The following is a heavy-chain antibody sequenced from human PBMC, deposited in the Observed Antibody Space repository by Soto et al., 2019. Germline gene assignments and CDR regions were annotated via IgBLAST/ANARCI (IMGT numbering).Heavy chain of an antibody. J-gene: IGHJ4*02. CDR1: GYTFTGYY. V-gene: IGHV1-2*02. CDR3: ARLLAGSGSYYSPLYFDY. D-gene: IGHD3-10*01. CDR2: INPNSGGT. Sequence: ASVKVSCKASGYTFTGYYMHWVRQAPGQGLEWMGWINPNSGGTNYAQKFQGRVTMTRDTSISTAYMELSRLRSDDTAVYYCARLLAGSGSYYSPLYFDYWGQGTMVTVYS.